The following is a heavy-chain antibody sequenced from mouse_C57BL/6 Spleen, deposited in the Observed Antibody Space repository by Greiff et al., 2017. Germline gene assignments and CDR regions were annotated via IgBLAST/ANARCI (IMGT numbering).Heavy chain of an antibody. CDR3: AVHYYGSSYEDYFDD. V-gene: IGHV5-17*01. D-gene: IGHD1-1*01. CDR1: GFTFSDYG. CDR2: ISSGSSTI. Sequence: EVMLVESGGGLVKPGGSLKLSCAASGFTFSDYGMHWVRQAPEQGLEWVAYISSGSSTIYYADTVKGRFTISRDNAKNTLFLQMTSLRSEDTAMYYCAVHYYGSSYEDYFDDWGQGTTLTVSS. J-gene: IGHJ2*01.